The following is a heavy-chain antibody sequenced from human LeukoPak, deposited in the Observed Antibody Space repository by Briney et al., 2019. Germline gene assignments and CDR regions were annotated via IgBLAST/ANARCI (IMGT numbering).Heavy chain of an antibody. CDR3: ARDRVTRGYSYGYPY. Sequence: ASVKVSCKASGYTFTGYYMHWVRQAPGQGLEWMGWINPNSGGTNYAQKFQGRVTMTRDTSTSTAYMELSRLRSDDTAVYYCARDRVTRGYSYGYPYWGQGTLVTVSS. CDR1: GYTFTGYY. D-gene: IGHD5-18*01. J-gene: IGHJ4*02. V-gene: IGHV1-2*02. CDR2: INPNSGGT.